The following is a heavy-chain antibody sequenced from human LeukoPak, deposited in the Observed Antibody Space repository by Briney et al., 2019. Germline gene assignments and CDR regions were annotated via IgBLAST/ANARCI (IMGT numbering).Heavy chain of an antibody. Sequence: SVKVSCKASGGTFSSYAISWVRQAPGQGLGWMGGIIPIFGTANSAHKFQGRVTITTDESTSTAYMELSSLRSEDTAVYYCARDSLIDSSSSSSFWFDPWGQGTLVTVSS. CDR3: ARDSLIDSSSSSSFWFDP. J-gene: IGHJ5*02. V-gene: IGHV1-69*05. CDR2: IIPIFGTA. D-gene: IGHD6-6*01. CDR1: GGTFSSYA.